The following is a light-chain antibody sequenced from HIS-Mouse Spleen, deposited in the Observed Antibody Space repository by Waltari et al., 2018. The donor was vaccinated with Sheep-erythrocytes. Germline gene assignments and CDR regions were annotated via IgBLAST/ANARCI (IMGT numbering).Light chain of an antibody. CDR3: SSYAGSNNWV. V-gene: IGLV2-8*01. CDR1: SSDVGGYNS. CDR2: EVS. Sequence: QSALTQPPSASGSPGQSVTISCTGTSSDVGGYNSVSWYQQHPGQDPKLRIYEVSKRPSGVPDRFSGSKSGNTASLTVSGLQAEDEADYYCSSYAGSNNWVFGGGTKLTVL. J-gene: IGLJ3*02.